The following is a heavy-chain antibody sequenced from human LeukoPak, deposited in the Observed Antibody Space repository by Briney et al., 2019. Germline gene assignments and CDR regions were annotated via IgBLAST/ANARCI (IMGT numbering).Heavy chain of an antibody. Sequence: SETLSLTCSVSGGSISSSSYYWGWIRQPPGKGLEWIGYIYYSGSTYYNPSLKSRVTISVDTSKNQFSLKLSSVTAADTAVYYCARGGPIRYFDWLPYYYGMDVWGQGTTVTVSS. CDR3: ARGGPIRYFDWLPYYYGMDV. CDR1: GGSISSSSYY. D-gene: IGHD3-9*01. J-gene: IGHJ6*02. CDR2: IYYSGST. V-gene: IGHV4-39*07.